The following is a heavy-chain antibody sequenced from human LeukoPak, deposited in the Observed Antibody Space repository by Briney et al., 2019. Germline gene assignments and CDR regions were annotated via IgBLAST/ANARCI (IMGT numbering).Heavy chain of an antibody. Sequence: SETLSLTCAVYGGSFSGYYWSWIRQPPGKGLEWIGEINHSGSTNYNPSLKSRVTVSVDTSKNQFSLKLSSVTAADTAVYFCARGPYSYDSSGAFDIWGQGTMVTVSS. J-gene: IGHJ3*02. V-gene: IGHV4-34*01. CDR2: INHSGST. CDR3: ARGPYSYDSSGAFDI. CDR1: GGSFSGYY. D-gene: IGHD3-22*01.